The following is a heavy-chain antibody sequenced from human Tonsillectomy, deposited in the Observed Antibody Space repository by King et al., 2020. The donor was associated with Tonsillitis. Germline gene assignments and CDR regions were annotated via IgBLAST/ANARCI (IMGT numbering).Heavy chain of an antibody. CDR2: IRGKAYGETT. Sequence: VQLVESGGGLVQPGRSLRLSCRGSGFSFGDASLSWFRQAPGKGLEWLGFIRGKAYGETTEYAASVKGRFTISRDDYKASAYLQMTSLEVEDTALYDCTRGGGDDWGRGTLVTVSS. CDR3: TRGGGDD. J-gene: IGHJ4*02. CDR1: GFSFGDAS. V-gene: IGHV3-49*03. D-gene: IGHD3-3*01.